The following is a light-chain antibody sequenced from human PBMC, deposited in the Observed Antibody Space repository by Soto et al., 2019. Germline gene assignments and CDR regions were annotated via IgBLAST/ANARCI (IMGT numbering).Light chain of an antibody. Sequence: EIVMTQSPATLSVSPGERATLSCRASQSVRGNLAWYQQKNGQSPRLLIYGASSRATGIPARFSGSGSGTEFTLSISSLQSEDFAVYYCQQYNNWPFITFGQGTRLEIK. CDR2: GAS. J-gene: IGKJ5*01. V-gene: IGKV3-15*01. CDR1: QSVRGN. CDR3: QQYNNWPFIT.